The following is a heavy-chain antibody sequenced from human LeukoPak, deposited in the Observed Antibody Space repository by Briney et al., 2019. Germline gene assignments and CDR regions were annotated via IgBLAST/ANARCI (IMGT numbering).Heavy chain of an antibody. D-gene: IGHD3-3*01. V-gene: IGHV4-59*01. CDR2: IYYSGST. CDR3: ARHPSYDFWSGPDY. Sequence: SETLSLTCTVSGGSISSYYWNWIRQPPGKGLEWIGYIYYSGSTNYNPSLKSRVTISVDTSKNQFSLKLSSVTAADTAVYYCARHPSYDFWSGPDYWGQGTLVTVSS. CDR1: GGSISSYY. J-gene: IGHJ4*02.